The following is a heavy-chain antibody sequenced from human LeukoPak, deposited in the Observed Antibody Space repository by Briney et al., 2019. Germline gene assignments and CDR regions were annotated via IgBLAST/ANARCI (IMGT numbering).Heavy chain of an antibody. CDR3: AKAQGAWAFDY. D-gene: IGHD7-27*01. Sequence: PGGSLRLSCAASGFTFSSYAMTWVRQVPGKGLEWVSAISGSGAFTYSADSVKGRFTISRDNSKNTVYLQMNSLRAEDTAVYYCAKAQGAWAFDYWGQGTLVTVSS. V-gene: IGHV3-23*01. CDR2: ISGSGAFT. J-gene: IGHJ4*02. CDR1: GFTFSSYA.